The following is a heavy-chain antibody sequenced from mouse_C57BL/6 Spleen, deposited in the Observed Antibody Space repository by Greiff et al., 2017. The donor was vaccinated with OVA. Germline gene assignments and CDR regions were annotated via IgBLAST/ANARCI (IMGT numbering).Heavy chain of an antibody. CDR1: GYTFTDYY. CDR3: ASVITTHWYFDV. Sequence: VQLVESGAELVRPGASVKLSCKASGYTFTDYYINWVKQRPGQGLEWIARIYPGSGNTYYNEKFKGKATLTAEKSSSTAYMQLSSLTSEDSAVYFCASVITTHWYFDVWGTGTTVTVSS. D-gene: IGHD2-4*01. CDR2: IYPGSGNT. V-gene: IGHV1-76*01. J-gene: IGHJ1*03.